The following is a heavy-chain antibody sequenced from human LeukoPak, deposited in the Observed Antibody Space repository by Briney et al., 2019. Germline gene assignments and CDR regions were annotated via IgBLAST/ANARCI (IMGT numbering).Heavy chain of an antibody. J-gene: IGHJ4*02. CDR2: IRSKANNYAT. D-gene: IGHD6-19*01. V-gene: IGHV3-73*01. CDR3: AKDVSGWFGYFDY. CDR1: GFTFSGST. Sequence: GGSLRLSCAASGFTFSGSTIHWVRQASGEGLEWVGRIRSKANNYATAYATSVKGRFTLSRDDSNNTAYLQMNSLRPEDTAVYYCAKDVSGWFGYFDYWGQGTLVTVSS.